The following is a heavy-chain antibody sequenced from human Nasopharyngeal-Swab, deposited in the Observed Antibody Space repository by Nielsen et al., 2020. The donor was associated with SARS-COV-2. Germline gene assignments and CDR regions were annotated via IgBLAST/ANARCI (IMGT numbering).Heavy chain of an antibody. CDR1: GFTFSSYG. Sequence: GGSLRLSCAASGFTFSSYGMHWVRQAPGKGLEWVAVISYDGSNKYYADSVKGRFTISRDNSKNTLYLQMNSLRAEDTAVYYCAKDGPRYCSGGSCYFDYWGRGTLVTVSS. J-gene: IGHJ4*02. D-gene: IGHD2-15*01. CDR3: AKDGPRYCSGGSCYFDY. V-gene: IGHV3-30*18. CDR2: ISYDGSNK.